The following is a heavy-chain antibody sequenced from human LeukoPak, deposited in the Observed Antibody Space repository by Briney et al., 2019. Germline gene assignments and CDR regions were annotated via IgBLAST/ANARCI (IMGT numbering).Heavy chain of an antibody. J-gene: IGHJ6*02. CDR3: ARFGVNYGMDV. Sequence: QPGRSLRLSCAASGFTFSSFWMSWVRQTPGKGLEWVANIKPDGSEKEDVDYLKGRFTISRDNAENSLYLQVNSLRVEDTAVYYCARFGVNYGMDVWGQGTTVTVSS. CDR2: IKPDGSEK. D-gene: IGHD3-16*01. CDR1: GFTFSSFW. V-gene: IGHV3-7*04.